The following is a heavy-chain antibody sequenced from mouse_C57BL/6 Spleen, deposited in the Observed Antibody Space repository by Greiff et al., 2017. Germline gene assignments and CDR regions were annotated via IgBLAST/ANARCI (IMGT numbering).Heavy chain of an antibody. D-gene: IGHD3-2*02. Sequence: LQPGAALVRPGSSVKLSCKASGYTFISYWMHRVKQRPLQGLEWSSNIVPSDSETHYNQKYKDKATLTVDNSSSTAYMQLSSLTSDDSAVYYCASGLRLPYWGQGTLVTVSA. J-gene: IGHJ3*01. CDR1: GYTFISYW. CDR3: ASGLRLPY. V-gene: IGHV1-52*01. CDR2: IVPSDSET.